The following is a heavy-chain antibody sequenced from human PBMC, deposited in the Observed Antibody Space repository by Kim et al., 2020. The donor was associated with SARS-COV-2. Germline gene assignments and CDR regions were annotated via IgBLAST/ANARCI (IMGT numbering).Heavy chain of an antibody. J-gene: IGHJ5*02. CDR1: GGSISSSSYY. CDR2: IYYSGST. D-gene: IGHD3-3*01. V-gene: IGHV4-39*01. Sequence: SETLSLTCTVSGGSISSSSYYWGWIRQPPGKGLEWIGSIYYSGSTYYNPSLKSRVTISVDTSKNQFSLKLSSVTAADTAVYYCARHHSSLHYDFWSGYLNWFDPWGQGTLVTVSS. CDR3: ARHHSSLHYDFWSGYLNWFDP.